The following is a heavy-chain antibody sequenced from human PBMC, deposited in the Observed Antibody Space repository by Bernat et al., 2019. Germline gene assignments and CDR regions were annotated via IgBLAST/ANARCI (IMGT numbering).Heavy chain of an antibody. CDR2: IYYSGST. V-gene: IGHV4-39*01. CDR1: GGSISSSSYY. CDR3: ARHRVDVDWLLLPFDY. J-gene: IGHJ4*02. Sequence: QLQLQESGPGLVKPSETLSLTCTVSGGSISSSSYYWGWTRQPPGKGLELIGSIYYSGSTYYNPSLKSRVTISVDTSKNQFSLKLSSVTAADTAVYYCARHRVDVDWLLLPFDYWGQGTLVTVSS. D-gene: IGHD3-9*01.